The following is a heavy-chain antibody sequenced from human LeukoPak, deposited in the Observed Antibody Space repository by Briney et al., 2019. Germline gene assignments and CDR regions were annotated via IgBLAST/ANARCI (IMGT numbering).Heavy chain of an antibody. Sequence: PSETLSLTCAVYGGSFSGYYWSWIRQPPGKGLEWIGEINHSGSTNYNPSLKSRVTISVDRSKNQFSLKLSSVTAADTAVYCCARVSFTVVTPSGWFDPWGQGTLVTVSS. CDR1: GGSFSGYY. CDR3: ARVSFTVVTPSGWFDP. J-gene: IGHJ5*02. D-gene: IGHD4-23*01. CDR2: INHSGST. V-gene: IGHV4-34*01.